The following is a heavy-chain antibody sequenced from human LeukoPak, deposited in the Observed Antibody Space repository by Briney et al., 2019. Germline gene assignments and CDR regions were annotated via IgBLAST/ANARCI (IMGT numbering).Heavy chain of an antibody. CDR2: ISYDGSNK. J-gene: IGHJ3*02. CDR3: ARDRSGIYDAFDI. Sequence: GGSLRLSCAASGFTFSSYGMHWVRQGPGKGLEWVAVISYDGSNKDYADSVKGRFTISRDSSKNTLYLQLNSLRAEDTAVYYCARDRSGIYDAFDIWGQGTMVTVSS. CDR1: GFTFSSYG. D-gene: IGHD1-26*01. V-gene: IGHV3-30*03.